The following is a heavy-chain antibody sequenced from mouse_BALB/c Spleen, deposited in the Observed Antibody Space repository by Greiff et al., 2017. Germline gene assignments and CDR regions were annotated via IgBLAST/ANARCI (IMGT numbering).Heavy chain of an antibody. V-gene: IGHV5-6-5*01. CDR2: ISSGGST. CDR1: GFTFSSYA. Sequence: EVQGVESGGGLVKPGGSLKLSCAASGFTFSSYAMSWVRQTPEKRLEWVASISSGGSTYYPDSVKGRFTISRDNARNILYLQMSSLRSEDTAMYYCARSFYYGNYVGAMDDWGQGTSVTVSS. D-gene: IGHD2-1*01. CDR3: ARSFYYGNYVGAMDD. J-gene: IGHJ4*01.